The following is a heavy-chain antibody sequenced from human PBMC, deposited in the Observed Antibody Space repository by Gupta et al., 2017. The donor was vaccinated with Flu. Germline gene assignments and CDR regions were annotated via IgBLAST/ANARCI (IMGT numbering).Heavy chain of an antibody. V-gene: IGHV4-4*02. J-gene: IGHJ6*03. CDR2: IYHSGST. CDR3: AITRGYCSSTSCVKEPYYYYYMDV. CDR1: GGSISSSNW. Sequence: QVQLQESGPGLVKPSGTLSLTCAVSGGSISSSNWWSWVRQPPGNGLEWIGEIYHSGSTNYNPSLKSRVTISVDKSKNQFSLKLSSVTAADTAVYYCAITRGYCSSTSCVKEPYYYYYMDVWGKGTTVTVSS. D-gene: IGHD2-2*01.